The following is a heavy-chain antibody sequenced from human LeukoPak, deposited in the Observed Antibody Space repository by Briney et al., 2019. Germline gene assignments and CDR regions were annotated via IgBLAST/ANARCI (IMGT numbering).Heavy chain of an antibody. D-gene: IGHD5-18*01. V-gene: IGHV3-48*04. CDR1: GFTFSSYG. J-gene: IGHJ4*02. Sequence: GRSLRLSCAASGFTFSSYGMHWVRQAPGKGLEWVSYISSSGSTIYYADSVKGRFTISRDNAKNSLYLQMNSLRAEDTAVYYCASSSIQLWCFNYWGQGTLVTVSS. CDR3: ASSSIQLWCFNY. CDR2: ISSSGSTI.